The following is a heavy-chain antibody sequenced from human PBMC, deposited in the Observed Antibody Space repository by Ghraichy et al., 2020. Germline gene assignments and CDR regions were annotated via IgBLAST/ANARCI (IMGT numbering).Heavy chain of an antibody. D-gene: IGHD6-19*01. CDR3: VRAADMGSSHSYVEIDY. V-gene: IGHV3-74*01. CDR1: GFTFSSYW. J-gene: IGHJ4*02. Sequence: GETLNISCVASGFTFSSYWMHWVHQAPGKGLVWVSRINSAGSSTTYADSVKGRFTISRDNAKNTLYLQMNSLRAEDTAVYYCVRAADMGSSHSYVEIDYWGRGTLVTVSS. CDR2: INSAGSST.